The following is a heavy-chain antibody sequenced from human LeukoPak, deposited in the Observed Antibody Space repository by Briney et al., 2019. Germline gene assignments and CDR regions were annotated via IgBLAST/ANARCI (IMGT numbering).Heavy chain of an antibody. CDR2: IKFDGTEK. CDR3: ARGGGYSERFDY. J-gene: IGHJ4*02. D-gene: IGHD1-26*01. V-gene: IGHV3-7*01. Sequence: GGSLRLSCAASGFTFNSYAMYWVRQAPGKGLEWVATIKFDGTEKQYVASVRGRFTISRANAENSMFLRMESLSPEDTAVYYCARGGGYSERFDYWGQGTLVTVSS. CDR1: GFTFNSYA.